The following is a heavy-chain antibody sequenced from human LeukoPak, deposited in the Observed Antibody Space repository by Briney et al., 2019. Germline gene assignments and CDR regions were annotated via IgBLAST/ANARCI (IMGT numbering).Heavy chain of an antibody. CDR3: ASPMFGELGG. V-gene: IGHV1-18*01. Sequence: ASVKVSCKASGGTFSSYAISWVRQAPGQGLEWMGWISAYNGNTNYAQKLQGRVTMTTDTSTSTAYMELRSLRSDDTAVYYCASPMFGELGGWGQGTLVTVSS. D-gene: IGHD3-10*02. CDR1: GGTFSSYA. CDR2: ISAYNGNT. J-gene: IGHJ4*02.